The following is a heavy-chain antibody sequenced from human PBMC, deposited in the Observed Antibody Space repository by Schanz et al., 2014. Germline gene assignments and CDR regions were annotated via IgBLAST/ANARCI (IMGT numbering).Heavy chain of an antibody. CDR1: GFTFTNYA. D-gene: IGHD6-13*01. V-gene: IGHV3-30*02. CDR2: IRYDGNNK. CDR3: ATGRAASNFGSEYFLY. J-gene: IGHJ1*01. Sequence: VQLLESGGGLVQPGGSLRLSCAASGFTFTNYAMHWVRQAPGKGLEWVTFIRYDGNNKFYADSVKGRFAISRENSKNTMFLQMSSLRPEDTAVYYCATGRAASNFGSEYFLYWGQGTLVTVSS.